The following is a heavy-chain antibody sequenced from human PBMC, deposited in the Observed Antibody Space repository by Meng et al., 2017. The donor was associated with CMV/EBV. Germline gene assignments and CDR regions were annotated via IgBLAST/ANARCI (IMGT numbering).Heavy chain of an antibody. CDR3: ASRNTLGYCTNGVCGEVDY. CDR2: IIPIFGTA. CDR1: FSSYA. Sequence: FSSYAICWVRQAPGQGLEWMGGIIPIFGTANYAQKFQGRVTITTDESTSTAYMELSSLRSEDTAVYYCASRNTLGYCTNGVCGEVDYWGQGTLVTVSS. J-gene: IGHJ4*02. D-gene: IGHD2-8*01. V-gene: IGHV1-69*05.